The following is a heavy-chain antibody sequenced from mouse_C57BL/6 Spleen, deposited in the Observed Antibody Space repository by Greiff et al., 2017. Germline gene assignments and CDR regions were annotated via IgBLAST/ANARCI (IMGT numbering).Heavy chain of an antibody. CDR3: ARHGDVFDY. J-gene: IGHJ2*01. CDR1: GFTFSSYG. D-gene: IGHD3-3*01. V-gene: IGHV5-6*01. Sequence: EVKLMESGGDLVKPGGSLKLSCAASGFTFSSYGMSWVRQTPDKRLEWVATISSGGSYTYYPDSVKGRFTISRDNAKNTLYLQMSSLKSEDTAMYYCARHGDVFDYWGQGTTRTVSS. CDR2: ISSGGSYT.